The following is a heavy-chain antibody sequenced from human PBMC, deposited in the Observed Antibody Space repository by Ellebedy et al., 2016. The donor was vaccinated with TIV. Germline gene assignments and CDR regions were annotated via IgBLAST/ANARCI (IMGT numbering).Heavy chain of an antibody. CDR3: AKDRWGIYHYYGMDV. V-gene: IGHV3-74*01. D-gene: IGHD7-27*01. CDR2: INSDGSTT. J-gene: IGHJ6*02. Sequence: GESLKISXAASEFTFSSYWMYWVRQTPEKGLVWVSRINSDGSTTNYADSVKGRFTISRDNSKNTLYLQMNSLRAEDTAVYYGAKDRWGIYHYYGMDVWGQGTTVTVSS. CDR1: EFTFSSYW.